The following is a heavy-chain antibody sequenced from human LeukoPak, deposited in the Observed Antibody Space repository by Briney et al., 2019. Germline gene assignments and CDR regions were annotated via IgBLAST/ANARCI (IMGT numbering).Heavy chain of an antibody. CDR1: GLTVSSNY. V-gene: IGHV3-66*01. CDR2: IYSGGST. Sequence: GGALRLSCAASGLTVSSNYMNWVRQAPGKGLEWVSVIYSGGSTYYADSVKGRFTISRDNSRNTLYLQMNSLRAEDTAVYYCARAIPVNWYFDLWGRGTLVTVSS. J-gene: IGHJ2*01. CDR3: ARAIPVNWYFDL. D-gene: IGHD2-2*02.